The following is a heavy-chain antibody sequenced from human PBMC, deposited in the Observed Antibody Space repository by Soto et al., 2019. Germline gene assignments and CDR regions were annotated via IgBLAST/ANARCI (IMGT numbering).Heavy chain of an antibody. CDR2: ISGSGGGT. CDR1: GFTFSSYA. D-gene: IGHD1-26*01. CDR3: AKDPRSKWGLPGSYFDY. V-gene: IGHV3-23*01. J-gene: IGHJ4*02. Sequence: GGSLRLSCAASGFTFSSYAMSWVRQAPGKGLEWVSAISGSGGGTYYADSVKGRFTISRDNSKNTLYLQMNSLRAEDTAVYYCAKDPRSKWGLPGSYFDYWGQGTLVTVYS.